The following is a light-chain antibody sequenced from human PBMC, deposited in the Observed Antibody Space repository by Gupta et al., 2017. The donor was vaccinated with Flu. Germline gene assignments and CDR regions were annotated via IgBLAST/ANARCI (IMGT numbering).Light chain of an antibody. CDR1: RGISNY. J-gene: IGKJ4*01. Sequence: DIQMTQSPSSLSASVGDRVTINCRASRGISNYLAWYQQKPGKVPKVLIYAASTLQSGVPSRFSGSGSGTVFTLTISSLQPEDVATYYCQKYDSTPLTFGGGTKVEIK. CDR2: AAS. V-gene: IGKV1-27*01. CDR3: QKYDSTPLT.